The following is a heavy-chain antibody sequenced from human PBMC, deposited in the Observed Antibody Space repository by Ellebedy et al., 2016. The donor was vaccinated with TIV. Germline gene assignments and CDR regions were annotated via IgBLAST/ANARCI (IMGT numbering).Heavy chain of an antibody. J-gene: IGHJ4*02. D-gene: IGHD6-19*01. CDR1: GGSFSGYY. CDR3: AEGRSGWYYFDY. CDR2: INQSGRT. V-gene: IGHV4-34*01. Sequence: SETLSLTCAVYGGSFSGYYWSWIRQPPGKGLEWIGEINQSGRTNYNPSLDKGRVTISVDTSKNQFSLRWSSVTVADTAVYYCAEGRSGWYYFDYWGQGTPVTVSS.